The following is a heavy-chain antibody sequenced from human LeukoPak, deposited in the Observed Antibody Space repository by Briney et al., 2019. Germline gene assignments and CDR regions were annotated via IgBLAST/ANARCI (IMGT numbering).Heavy chain of an antibody. CDR1: GFTFSSYS. V-gene: IGHV3-21*01. J-gene: IGHJ3*01. CDR3: ARDLGHYYGSGSYYC. CDR2: ISSSSSYI. Sequence: GGSLRLSCAASGFTFSSYSMNWVRQAPGKGLEWVSSISSSSSYIYYADSMKGRFTISRDNAKNSLYLQMNSLRAEDTAVYYCARDLGHYYGSGSYYCWGQGTMVTVSS. D-gene: IGHD3-10*01.